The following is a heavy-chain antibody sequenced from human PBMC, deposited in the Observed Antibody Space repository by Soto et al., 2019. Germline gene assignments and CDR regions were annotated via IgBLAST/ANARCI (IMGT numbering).Heavy chain of an antibody. Sequence: EVQLVESGGGLVQPGRSLRLSCAASGFTFDDYAMHWVRQAPGKGLEWVSGISWNSGSIGYADSVKGRFTISRDNAKNYLALQMNSLRAEDTALYYCANDYAVDDYGGTWGQGTLVTVSS. CDR1: GFTFDDYA. V-gene: IGHV3-9*01. D-gene: IGHD4-17*01. J-gene: IGHJ4*02. CDR3: ANDYAVDDYGGT. CDR2: ISWNSGSI.